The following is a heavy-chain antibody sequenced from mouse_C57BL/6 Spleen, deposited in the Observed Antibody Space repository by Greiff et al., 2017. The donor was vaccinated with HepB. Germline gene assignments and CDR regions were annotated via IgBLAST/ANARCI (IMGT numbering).Heavy chain of an antibody. CDR3: ARSPGSSYWYFDV. Sequence: QVQLKESGPELVKPGASVKISCKASGYAFSSSWMNWVKQRPGKGLEWIGRIYPGDGDTNYNGKFKGKATLTADKSSSTAYMQLSSLTSEDSAVYVYARSPGSSYWYFDVWGTGTTVTVAS. V-gene: IGHV1-82*01. CDR1: GYAFSSSW. D-gene: IGHD1-1*01. CDR2: IYPGDGDT. J-gene: IGHJ1*03.